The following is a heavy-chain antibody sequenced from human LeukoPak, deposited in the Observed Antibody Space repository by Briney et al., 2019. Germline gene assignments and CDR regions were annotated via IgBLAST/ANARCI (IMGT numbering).Heavy chain of an antibody. Sequence: GASVKVSCKASGGTFSSYAISWVRQAPGQGLEWMGGIIPIFGTANYAQKFQGRVTITADESTSTAYMELSSLRSEDTAVYYCASNTIFGVAKEGYYYYMDVWGKGTTVTVSS. D-gene: IGHD3-3*01. CDR2: IIPIFGTA. V-gene: IGHV1-69*13. CDR3: ASNTIFGVAKEGYYYYMDV. CDR1: GGTFSSYA. J-gene: IGHJ6*03.